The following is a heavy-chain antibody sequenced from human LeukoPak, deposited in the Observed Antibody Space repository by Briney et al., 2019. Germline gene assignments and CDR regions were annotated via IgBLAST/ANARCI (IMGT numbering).Heavy chain of an antibody. CDR2: ISGSGGST. CDR3: AKERGYSYGGAFDI. CDR1: GFTFSSYR. V-gene: IGHV3-23*01. D-gene: IGHD5-18*01. Sequence: GGSLRLSCAAPGFTFSSYRMTWVRQAPGKGLEWVSAISGSGGSTYYADSVKGRFTISRDNSKNTLYLQMNSLRAEDTAVYYCAKERGYSYGGAFDIWGQGTMVTVSS. J-gene: IGHJ3*02.